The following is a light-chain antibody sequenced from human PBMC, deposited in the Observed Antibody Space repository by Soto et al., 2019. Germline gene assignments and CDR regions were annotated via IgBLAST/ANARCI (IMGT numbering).Light chain of an antibody. CDR2: GNS. J-gene: IGLJ2*01. V-gene: IGLV1-40*01. CDR3: QSYDSSLSVV. Sequence: QSVLTQPPSVSVAPGQRVTISCTGSSSNIGAGYDVHWYQQLPGTAPKLLIYGNSNRTSGVPDRFTGSKSGTSASLASTGLQAEDEADYYCQSYDSSLSVVFGGGTKLAV. CDR1: SSNIGAGYD.